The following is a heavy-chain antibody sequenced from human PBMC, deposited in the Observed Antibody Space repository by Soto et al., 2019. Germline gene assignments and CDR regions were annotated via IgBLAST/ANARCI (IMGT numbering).Heavy chain of an antibody. J-gene: IGHJ4*02. CDR2: ISYDGSNR. CDR1: GFTFSPYG. CDR3: AKEVMDASKIDY. Sequence: PGGSLRRSCAASGFTFSPYGMHWVRQAPGKVLEWVAVISYDGSNRXXADSVEGXXTISRDNSKNSLYLQXISLRAEDTAXYYCAKEVMDASKIDYWGQGTLVTDSS. D-gene: IGHD3-16*01. V-gene: IGHV3-30*18.